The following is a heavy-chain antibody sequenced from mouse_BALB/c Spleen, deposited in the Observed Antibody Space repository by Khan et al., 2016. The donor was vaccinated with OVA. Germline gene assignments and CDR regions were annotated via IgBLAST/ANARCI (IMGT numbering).Heavy chain of an antibody. CDR2: ISSGGSYT. V-gene: IGHV5-9-1*01. J-gene: IGHJ4*01. Sequence: LVESGGGVVKPGGSLKLSCAASGFTFSSYAMSWVRQTPEKRLEWVATISSGGSYTYYPDSVKGRFTISRDNAKNTLYLQMSSLRSEDTAMYYCVRIYDGYGVSIMDYWGQGTSVTVSS. CDR1: GFTFSSYA. D-gene: IGHD2-2*01. CDR3: VRIYDGYGVSIMDY.